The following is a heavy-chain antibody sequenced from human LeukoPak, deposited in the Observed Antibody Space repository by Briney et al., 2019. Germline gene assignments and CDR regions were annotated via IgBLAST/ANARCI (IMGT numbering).Heavy chain of an antibody. CDR3: AQQMLSTEGNWFDP. V-gene: IGHV1-2*02. Sequence: ASVKVSCKASGYTFTGYYMHWVRQAPGQGLEWMGWINPNSGGTNYAQKFQGRVTMTRDTSISTAYMELSRLRSDDTAVYYCAQQMLSTEGNWFDPWGQGTLVTVSS. D-gene: IGHD2-2*01. CDR1: GYTFTGYY. J-gene: IGHJ5*02. CDR2: INPNSGGT.